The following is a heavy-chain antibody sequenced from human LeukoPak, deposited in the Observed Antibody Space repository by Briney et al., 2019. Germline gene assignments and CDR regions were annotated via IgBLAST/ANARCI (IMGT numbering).Heavy chain of an antibody. J-gene: IGHJ4*02. CDR2: IWYDGKNK. V-gene: IGHV3-33*06. CDR3: AKPEGNFWSGFDY. CDR1: GFTFSDYG. D-gene: IGHD3-3*01. Sequence: GGSLRLSCTASGFTFSDYGMHWVRQAPGKGLEWVAVIWYDGKNKYYADSVKGRFTISRDNSKNMMYLQLNSLGVEDTAVYYCAKPEGNFWSGFDYWGQGTLVTVSS.